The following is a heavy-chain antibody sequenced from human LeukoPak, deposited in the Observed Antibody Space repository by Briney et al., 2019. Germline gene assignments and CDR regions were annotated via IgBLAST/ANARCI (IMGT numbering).Heavy chain of an antibody. Sequence: GGSLRLSCAASGFTFNIYSTTWVRQAPGKGLEWVSSIGSSSENIYYADSVKGRFTISRDNAKNSLYLQMNSLRAEDTAVYYCARTEAELNTLMGVVYWGQGTLVTVSS. CDR2: IGSSSENI. D-gene: IGHD3-16*01. V-gene: IGHV3-21*01. CDR1: GFTFNIYS. CDR3: ARTEAELNTLMGVVY. J-gene: IGHJ4*02.